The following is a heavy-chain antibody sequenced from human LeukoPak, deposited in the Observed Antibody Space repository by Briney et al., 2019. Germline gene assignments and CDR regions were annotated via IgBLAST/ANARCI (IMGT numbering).Heavy chain of an antibody. J-gene: IGHJ4*02. CDR3: ARPLGDGYIDY. D-gene: IGHD3-16*01. V-gene: IGHV4-34*01. CDR2: INHSGST. CDR1: GGSFSGYY. Sequence: SETLSLTCAVYGGSFSGYYWSWIRQPPGKWLEWIGEINHSGSTNYNPSLKSRVTISVDTSKNQFSLKLSSVTAVDTAVYYCARPLGDGYIDYWGQGTLVTVSS.